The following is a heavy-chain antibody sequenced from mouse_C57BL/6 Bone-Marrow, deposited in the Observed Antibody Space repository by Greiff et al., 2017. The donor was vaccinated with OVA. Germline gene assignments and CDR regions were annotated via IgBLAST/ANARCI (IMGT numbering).Heavy chain of an antibody. J-gene: IGHJ1*03. D-gene: IGHD1-1*01. CDR3: ARRSAVVAKDFDV. Sequence: EVKLVESGGGLVKPGGSLKLSCAASGFTFSDYGMHWVRQAPEKGLEWVAYISSGSSTIYYAATVKGRFTISRDNAKNTLFLQMTSLRSEDTAMYYCARRSAVVAKDFDVWGTGTTVTVSS. CDR1: GFTFSDYG. V-gene: IGHV5-17*01. CDR2: ISSGSSTI.